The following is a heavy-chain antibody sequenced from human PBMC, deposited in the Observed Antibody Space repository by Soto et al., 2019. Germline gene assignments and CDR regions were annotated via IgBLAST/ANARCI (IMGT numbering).Heavy chain of an antibody. V-gene: IGHV4-34*01. Sequence: SETLSLTCAVYGGSFSGYYWSWIRQPPGKGLEWIGEINHSGSTNYNPSLKSRVTISVDTSKNQFSLKLSSVTAADTAVYYCARGSSGSYEGGPFDYWGQGTLVTVSS. CDR3: ARGSSGSYEGGPFDY. CDR2: INHSGST. CDR1: GGSFSGYY. D-gene: IGHD1-26*01. J-gene: IGHJ4*02.